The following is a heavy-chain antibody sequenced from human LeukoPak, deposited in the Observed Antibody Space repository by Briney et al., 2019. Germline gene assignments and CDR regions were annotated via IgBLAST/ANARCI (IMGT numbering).Heavy chain of an antibody. CDR3: ARDRRAAITGTTDLDP. J-gene: IGHJ5*02. D-gene: IGHD1-7*01. V-gene: IGHV4-61*02. CDR2: IYISGST. CDR1: GGSISSGSYY. Sequence: KSSQTLSLTCTVSGGSISSGSYYWSWIRQPAGKGLEWIGRIYISGSTNYNPSLKGRVTISVDTSKNQFSLKLSSVTAADTAVYYCARDRRAAITGTTDLDPWGQGTLVTVSS.